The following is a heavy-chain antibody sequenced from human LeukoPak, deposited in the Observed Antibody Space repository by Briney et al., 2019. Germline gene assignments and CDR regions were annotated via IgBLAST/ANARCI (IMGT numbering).Heavy chain of an antibody. J-gene: IGHJ4*02. Sequence: GGSLRLSCAASGFTFSSYSMNWVRQAPGKGLEWVSTVSGSGDRSHYADSVQGRFSISRDNSKNSLYLQMSSLRVEDTAVYYCTKAYSYGSGYFYSHFDSWGQGALVTVSS. D-gene: IGHD3-10*01. CDR1: GFTFSSYS. V-gene: IGHV3-23*01. CDR3: TKAYSYGSGYFYSHFDS. CDR2: VSGSGDRS.